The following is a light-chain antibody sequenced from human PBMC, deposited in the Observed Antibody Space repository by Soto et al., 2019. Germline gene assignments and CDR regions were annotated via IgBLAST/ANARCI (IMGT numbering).Light chain of an antibody. CDR1: SSDVGGYNY. CDR2: DVS. Sequence: QSALTQPASVSGSPGQSITISCTGTSSDVGGYNYVSWYQQHPGKAPKLMIYDVSNRPSGVSNRFSGSKSGNTASLTISGLQAEYEPDYYCSSYTGSSTQVVFGGGTKLTLL. J-gene: IGLJ2*01. CDR3: SSYTGSSTQVV. V-gene: IGLV2-14*01.